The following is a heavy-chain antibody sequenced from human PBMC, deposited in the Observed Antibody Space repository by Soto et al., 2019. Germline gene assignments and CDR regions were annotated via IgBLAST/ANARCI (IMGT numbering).Heavy chain of an antibody. J-gene: IGHJ4*02. CDR2: ISGSGYTT. Sequence: PGGSLRLSCAASGFTFSSYAMSWVRQAPGKGLEWVSAISGSGYTTYYADSVKGRFTISRDNSKNTLYLQMNSLRAEDTALYYCAKWTQAMGIAVNYWGQGTLVTVSS. D-gene: IGHD6-19*01. V-gene: IGHV3-23*01. CDR1: GFTFSSYA. CDR3: AKWTQAMGIAVNY.